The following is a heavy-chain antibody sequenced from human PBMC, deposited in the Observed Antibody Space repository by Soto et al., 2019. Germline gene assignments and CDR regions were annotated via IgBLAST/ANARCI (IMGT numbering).Heavy chain of an antibody. D-gene: IGHD3-3*01. Sequence: SATLSLTCTVSVGSMRNYFWTWIRQPPGKGLEWIGYIHYSGATSFFSSYNPSLRGRVTISEDTSKNQFSLKLLSVTSADTAVYYCARHYDFWSGYYRESYYYGMDVWGQGTTVTVSS. V-gene: IGHV4-59*01. CDR2: IHYSGATSFFS. CDR1: VGSMRNYF. J-gene: IGHJ6*02. CDR3: ARHYDFWSGYYRESYYYGMDV.